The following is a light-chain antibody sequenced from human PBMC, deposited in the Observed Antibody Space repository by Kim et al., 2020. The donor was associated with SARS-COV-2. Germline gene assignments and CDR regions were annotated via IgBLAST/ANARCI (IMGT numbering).Light chain of an antibody. V-gene: IGLV2-14*03. CDR3: NSYTSSTTWV. CDR2: DVT. Sequence: GQSITLSCTGTSSDVGGYNYVSWYQHHPGKAPKLMIYDVTKRPSGVSNRFSGSKSGNTASLTISGLQAEDEANYYCNSYTSSTTWVFGGGTQLTVL. J-gene: IGLJ3*02. CDR1: SSDVGGYNY.